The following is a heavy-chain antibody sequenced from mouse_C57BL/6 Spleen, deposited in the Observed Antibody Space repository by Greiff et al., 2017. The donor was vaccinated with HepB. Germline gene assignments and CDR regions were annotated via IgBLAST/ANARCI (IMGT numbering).Heavy chain of an antibody. CDR2: IYPGDGDT. CDR3: ARAITSLMDY. Sequence: VKLQESGPELVKPGASVKISCKASGYAFSSSWMNWVKQRPGKGLEWIGRIYPGDGDTNYNGKFKGKATLTADKSSSTAYMQLSSLTSEDSAVYFCARAITSLMDYWGQGTSVTVSS. V-gene: IGHV1-82*01. D-gene: IGHD2-4*01. J-gene: IGHJ4*01. CDR1: GYAFSSSW.